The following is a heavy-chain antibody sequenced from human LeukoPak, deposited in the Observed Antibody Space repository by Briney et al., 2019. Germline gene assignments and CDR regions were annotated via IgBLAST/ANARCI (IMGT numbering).Heavy chain of an antibody. CDR3: ARARRVVVTAPPHREFDY. V-gene: IGHV4-30-4*01. Sequence: SQTLSLTCTVSGGSISSGDYYWSWIRQPPGKGLELIGCIYYSGSTYYNPSLKSRVTISVDTSKNQFSLKLSSVTAADTAVYYCARARRVVVTAPPHREFDYWGQGTLVTVSS. CDR2: IYYSGST. J-gene: IGHJ4*02. D-gene: IGHD2-21*02. CDR1: GGSISSGDYY.